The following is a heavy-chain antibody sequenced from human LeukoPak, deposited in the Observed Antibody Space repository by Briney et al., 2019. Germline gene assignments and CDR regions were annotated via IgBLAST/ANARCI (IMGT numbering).Heavy chain of an antibody. CDR1: GYTFTSYG. D-gene: IGHD3-9*01. CDR3: ARGKDDILTGLDAFDI. CDR2: ISAYNGNT. Sequence: ASVKVSCKASGYTFTSYGISWVRQAPVQGLEWMGRISAYNGNTNYAQKLQGRVTMTTDTSTSTAYMELRSLRSDDTAVYYCARGKDDILTGLDAFDIWGQGTMVTVSS. J-gene: IGHJ3*02. V-gene: IGHV1-18*01.